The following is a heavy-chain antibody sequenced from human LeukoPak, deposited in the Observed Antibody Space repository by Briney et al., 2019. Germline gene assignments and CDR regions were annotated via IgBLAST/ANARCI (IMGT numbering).Heavy chain of an antibody. CDR2: TGASGSTT. D-gene: IGHD3-10*01. V-gene: IGHV3-23*01. CDR1: GFTFNNYA. CDR3: ARQGGDTTMVRKTLYAFDF. Sequence: GGSLRLSCTASGFTFNNYAMSWVRQAPGKGLEWVSATGASGSTTYYADSVKGRFTTSRDNSKNTLYLQMSSLRAEDTALYYCARQGGDTTMVRKTLYAFDFWGQGTLVTVSS. J-gene: IGHJ3*01.